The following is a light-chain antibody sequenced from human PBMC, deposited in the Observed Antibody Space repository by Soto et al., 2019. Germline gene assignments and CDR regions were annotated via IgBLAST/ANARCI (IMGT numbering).Light chain of an antibody. CDR1: QTIYSW. CDR2: KAS. CDR3: QQYHKSPVT. Sequence: DIQMTQSPSTLSASVGDRVTITCRASQTIYSWLAWYQQKPGKAPNLLIYKASSLESGVPSRFSGSGSGTELNLTISSLQPDDFATYYCQQYHKSPVTFGGGTKVEIK. J-gene: IGKJ4*01. V-gene: IGKV1-5*03.